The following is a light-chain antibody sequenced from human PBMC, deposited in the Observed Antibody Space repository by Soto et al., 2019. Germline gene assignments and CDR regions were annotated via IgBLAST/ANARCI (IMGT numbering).Light chain of an antibody. CDR3: RQYGSSPSYT. Sequence: EIVLTQSPGTLSLSPGERATLSCRASQSVSSSSYLAWYQQKPGQAPRLLIYGASSRATGIPDRFSGSGSATDFPLTISNLEPEDFAVYYCRQYGSSPSYTFGQGTKLEIK. J-gene: IGKJ2*01. CDR2: GAS. V-gene: IGKV3-20*01. CDR1: QSVSSSSY.